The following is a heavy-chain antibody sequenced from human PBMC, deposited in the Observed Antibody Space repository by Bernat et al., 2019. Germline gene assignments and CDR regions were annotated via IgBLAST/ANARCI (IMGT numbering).Heavy chain of an antibody. CDR2: IKPDGSEK. Sequence: EVQLVESGGDLVQPGGSLRLSCAASGLTFSSSWMAWVRQAPGKGLEWVANIKPDGSEKSYVDSVKGRLTISRDNAKNSLYLQMNSLRAEDTAVYYCASQIVAAANWGQGTLVTVSS. J-gene: IGHJ4*02. CDR1: GLTFSSSW. V-gene: IGHV3-7*01. D-gene: IGHD6-13*01. CDR3: ASQIVAAAN.